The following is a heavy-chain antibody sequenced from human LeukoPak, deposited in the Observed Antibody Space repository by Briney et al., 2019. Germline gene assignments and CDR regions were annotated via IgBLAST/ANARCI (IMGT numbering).Heavy chain of an antibody. J-gene: IGHJ4*02. D-gene: IGHD6-13*01. CDR3: ASQTEQQLASTPFDY. CDR1: GGSISSGAYY. V-gene: IGHV4-30-2*01. CDR2: IYHSGTT. Sequence: SETLSLTCTVSGGSISSGAYYWSWIRQPPGKGLEWIGYIYHSGTTYYNPSLKSRVTISVDRSKNQFSLKLSSVTAADTAVYYCASQTEQQLASTPFDYWGQGTLVTVSS.